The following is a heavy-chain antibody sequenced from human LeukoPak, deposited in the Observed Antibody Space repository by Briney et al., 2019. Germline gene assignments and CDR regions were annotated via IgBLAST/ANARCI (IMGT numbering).Heavy chain of an antibody. Sequence: SETLSLTCTVSGGSISSYYWSWIRQPPGKGLEWIGYIYYSGSTNYNPSLKSRVTISVDTSKNQFSLKLSSVTAADTAVYYCATYYYDSSGYYGLRDWGQGTLVTVSS. D-gene: IGHD3-22*01. CDR1: GGSISSYY. CDR3: ATYYYDSSGYYGLRD. J-gene: IGHJ4*02. V-gene: IGHV4-59*08. CDR2: IYYSGST.